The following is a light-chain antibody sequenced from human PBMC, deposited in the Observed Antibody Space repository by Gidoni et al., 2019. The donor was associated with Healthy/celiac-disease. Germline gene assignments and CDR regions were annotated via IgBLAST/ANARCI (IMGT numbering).Light chain of an antibody. Sequence: DIQLTQSPSFLSASVGDRVTITCRASQGISSHLAWYQQKPGKAPKLLIYAASTLQSGVPSRFSGSGSGTEFTLTISSLQPEDFATYYCQQLNSYLFTFGPGTKVDIK. CDR1: QGISSH. CDR2: AAS. V-gene: IGKV1-9*01. CDR3: QQLNSYLFT. J-gene: IGKJ3*01.